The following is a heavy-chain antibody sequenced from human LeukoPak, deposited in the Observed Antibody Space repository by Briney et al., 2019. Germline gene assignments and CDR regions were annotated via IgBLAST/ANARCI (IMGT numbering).Heavy chain of an antibody. CDR1: GFIFSSYA. V-gene: IGHV3-23*01. Sequence: GGSLRLSCAASGFIFSSYAMSWVRQAPGKGLEWASTISGSAGSTYYADSVKGRFTISRDNSKNTLYLQMNSLRAEDTAVYYCAKARGEQNGGSNYWGQGTLVTVSS. D-gene: IGHD2-15*01. J-gene: IGHJ4*02. CDR3: AKARGEQNGGSNY. CDR2: ISGSAGST.